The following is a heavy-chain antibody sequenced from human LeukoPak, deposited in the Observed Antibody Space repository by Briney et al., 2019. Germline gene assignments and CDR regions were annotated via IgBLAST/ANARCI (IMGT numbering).Heavy chain of an antibody. CDR3: ALARSSSWAYGMDV. V-gene: IGHV3-74*01. Sequence: GGSLRLSCAASGFAFSNYWMHWLRQAPGKGLVWVSRISSDGSSTSYADSVKGRFTISRDNAKNTLYLQMNSLRAEDTAVYYCALARSSSWAYGMDVWGQGTTVTVSS. CDR2: ISSDGSST. CDR1: GFAFSNYW. D-gene: IGHD6-13*01. J-gene: IGHJ6*02.